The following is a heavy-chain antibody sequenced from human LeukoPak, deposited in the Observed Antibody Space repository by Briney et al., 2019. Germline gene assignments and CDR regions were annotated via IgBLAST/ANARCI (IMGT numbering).Heavy chain of an antibody. CDR1: GFTFSSYW. J-gene: IGHJ5*02. CDR2: IKQDGSEK. Sequence: GGSLRLSCAASGFTFSSYWMSWVRQAPGKGLEGVANIKQDGSEKYYVDSVKGRFTIYRDNAKNSLYLQMNSLRAEDTAVYYCARDLVDYDFWSGPSWGQGTLVTVSS. D-gene: IGHD3-3*01. V-gene: IGHV3-7*01. CDR3: ARDLVDYDFWSGPS.